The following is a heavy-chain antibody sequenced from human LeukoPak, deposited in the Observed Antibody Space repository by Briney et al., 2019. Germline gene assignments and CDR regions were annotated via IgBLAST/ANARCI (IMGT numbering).Heavy chain of an antibody. CDR1: GFTFSSYW. V-gene: IGHV3-43D*03. CDR2: ISWDGGST. D-gene: IGHD3-22*01. J-gene: IGHJ6*03. CDR3: AKDSFDTYYYDSSGYYYYYYYMDV. Sequence: GGSLRLSCAASGFTFSSYWMHWVRQAPGKGLEWVSLISWDGGSTYYADSVKGRFTISRDNSKNSLYLQMNSLRAEDTALYYCAKDSFDTYYYDSSGYYYYYYYMDVWGKGTTVTVSS.